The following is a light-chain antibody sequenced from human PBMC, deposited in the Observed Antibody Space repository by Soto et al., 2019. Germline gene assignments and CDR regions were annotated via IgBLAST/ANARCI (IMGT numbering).Light chain of an antibody. Sequence: DIQMTQSPSSLSASVGDRVTITCRASQSISSYLNWYQQKPGKAPRLLIYAASSLQSGVPSRFSGSGSRTDFTLTISSLQPEDFATYYCQQSYSTPPWKFGQGTKVEIK. CDR2: AAS. CDR1: QSISSY. CDR3: QQSYSTPPWK. J-gene: IGKJ1*01. V-gene: IGKV1-39*01.